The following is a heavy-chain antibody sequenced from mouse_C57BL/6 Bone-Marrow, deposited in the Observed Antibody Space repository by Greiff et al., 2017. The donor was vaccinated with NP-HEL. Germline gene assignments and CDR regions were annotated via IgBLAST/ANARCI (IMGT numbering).Heavy chain of an antibody. Sequence: VQRVESGAELMKPGASVKLSCKATGYTFTGYWIEWVKQRPGHGLEWIGEILPGSGSTNYNEKFKGKATFTADTSSNTAYMQLSSLTTEDSAIYYCAREDLLLREWGFAYWGQGTLVTVSA. J-gene: IGHJ3*01. CDR3: AREDLLLREWGFAY. D-gene: IGHD1-1*01. CDR1: GYTFTGYW. CDR2: ILPGSGST. V-gene: IGHV1-9*01.